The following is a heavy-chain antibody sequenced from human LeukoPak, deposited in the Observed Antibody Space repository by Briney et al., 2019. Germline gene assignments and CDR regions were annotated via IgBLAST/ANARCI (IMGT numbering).Heavy chain of an antibody. CDR1: GGSISSGGYY. J-gene: IGHJ5*02. CDR2: IYYSGST. Sequence: SQTLSLTCTVTGGSISSGGYYWSWIRQHPGKGLEWIGYIYYSGSTYYNPSLKSRVTISVDTSKNQFSLKLSSVTAADTAVYYCARERVPAAIGGSWFDPWGQGTLVTVSS. CDR3: ARERVPAAIGGSWFDP. V-gene: IGHV4-31*03. D-gene: IGHD2-2*01.